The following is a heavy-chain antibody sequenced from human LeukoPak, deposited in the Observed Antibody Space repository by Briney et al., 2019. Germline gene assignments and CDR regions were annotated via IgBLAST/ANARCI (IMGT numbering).Heavy chain of an antibody. CDR2: INPNSGGT. Sequence: GASVKVSCKASGYTFTGYYMHWVRQAPGQGLVCMGWINPNSGGTNYAQKFQGRVTMTRDTSISTAYMELSRLRSDDTAVYYCARVRSGPDPGDYWGQGTLVTVSS. CDR3: ARVRSGPDPGDY. V-gene: IGHV1-2*02. J-gene: IGHJ4*02. CDR1: GYTFTGYY. D-gene: IGHD6-19*01.